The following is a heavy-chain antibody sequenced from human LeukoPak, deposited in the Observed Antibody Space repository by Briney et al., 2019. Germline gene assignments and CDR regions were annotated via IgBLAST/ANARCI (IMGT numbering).Heavy chain of an antibody. CDR3: AKDTGGILFDY. J-gene: IGHJ4*02. CDR2: IKGDGSST. D-gene: IGHD2-8*02. V-gene: IGHV3-NL1*01. CDR1: GFSFRDSW. Sequence: GGSLRLSCAASGFSFRDSWMHWVRQAPGKGLVWVAHIKGDGSSTKYADSVKGRFTISRDNSKNTLYLQMNSLRAEDTAVYYCAKDTGGILFDYWGQGTLVTVSS.